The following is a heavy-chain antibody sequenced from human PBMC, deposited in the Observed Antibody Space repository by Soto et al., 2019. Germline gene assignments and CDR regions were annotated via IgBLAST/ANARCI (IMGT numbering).Heavy chain of an antibody. V-gene: IGHV4-59*01. CDR1: GGSISSYY. CDR3: AREGCSSTSCYPTYYYYGMDA. D-gene: IGHD2-2*01. CDR2: IYYSGST. J-gene: IGHJ6*02. Sequence: NPSETLSLTCTVSGGSISSYYWSWIRQPPGKGLEWIGYIYYSGSTNYNPSLKSRVTISVDTSKNQFSLKLSSVTAADTAVYYCAREGCSSTSCYPTYYYYGMDAWGQGTTVTVSS.